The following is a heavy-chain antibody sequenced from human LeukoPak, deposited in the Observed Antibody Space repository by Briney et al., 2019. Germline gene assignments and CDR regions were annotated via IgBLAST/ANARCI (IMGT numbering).Heavy chain of an antibody. CDR1: GFTFSRHA. D-gene: IGHD2-21*01. CDR3: AKEYEGVLVGNSHFAY. V-gene: IGHV3-23*01. Sequence: GGSLRLSSAASGFTFSRHAISWVRQAPGKGLEWVAGISGGAISTYYADSVKGRFTISRDNSKNTLYLQMNSLRAEDTAVYYCAKEYEGVLVGNSHFAYWGQGTLVTVSS. CDR2: ISGGAIST. J-gene: IGHJ4*02.